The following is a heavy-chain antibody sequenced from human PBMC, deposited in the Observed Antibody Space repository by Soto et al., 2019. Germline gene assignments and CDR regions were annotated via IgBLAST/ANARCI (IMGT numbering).Heavy chain of an antibody. J-gene: IGHJ4*02. V-gene: IGHV4-4*02. CDR1: GGSISSSNW. D-gene: IGHD6-19*01. CDR3: ARDGGYSSGHYFDY. CDR2: IYHSGST. Sequence: SETLSLTCAVSGGSISSSNWWSWVRQPPGKGLEWIGEIYHSGSTNYNPSLKSRVTISVDKSKNQFSLKLSSVTAADTAVYYCARDGGYSSGHYFDYWGQGTLVTVSS.